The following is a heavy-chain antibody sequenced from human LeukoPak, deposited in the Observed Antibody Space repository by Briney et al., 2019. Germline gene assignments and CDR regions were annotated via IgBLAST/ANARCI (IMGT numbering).Heavy chain of an antibody. V-gene: IGHV1-2*02. D-gene: IGHD6-13*01. CDR2: INPNSGGT. CDR3: ARGGSGSSWRYYFDY. Sequence: ASVKVSCKASGYTFTGYYMHWVRQAPGQGLEWMRWINPNSGGTNYAQKFQGRVTMTRDTSISTAYMELSRLRSDDTAVYYCARGGSGSSWRYYFDYWGQGTLVTVSS. CDR1: GYTFTGYY. J-gene: IGHJ4*02.